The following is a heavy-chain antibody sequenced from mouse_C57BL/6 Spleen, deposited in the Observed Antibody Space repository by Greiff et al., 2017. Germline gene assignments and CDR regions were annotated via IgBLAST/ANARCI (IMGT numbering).Heavy chain of an antibody. CDR1: GFTFSSYA. CDR3: ARDRNGNYDWYFDV. V-gene: IGHV5-4*01. J-gene: IGHJ1*03. Sequence: EVQVVESGGGLVKPGGSLKLSCAASGFTFSSYAMSWVRQTPEKRLEWVATISDGGSYTSYPDNVKGRFTISRDNAKNNLYLQMSHLKSEDTAMYYCARDRNGNYDWYFDVWGTGTTVTVSS. CDR2: ISDGGSYT. D-gene: IGHD2-1*01.